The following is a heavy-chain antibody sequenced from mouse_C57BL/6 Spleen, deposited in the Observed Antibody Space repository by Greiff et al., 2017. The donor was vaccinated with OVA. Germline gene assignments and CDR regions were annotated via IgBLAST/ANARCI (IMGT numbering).Heavy chain of an antibody. V-gene: IGHV5-17*01. CDR3: ARPGTGEDWFAC. CDR1: GFTFSDYG. CDR2: ISSGSSTI. Sequence: EVLLVESGGGLVKPGGSLKLSCAASGFTFSDYGMHWVRQAPEKGLEWVAYISSGSSTIYYADTVKGRFTISRDNAKNTLFLQMTKLRSEDTAVNYSARPGTGEDWFACWGPGTLVTVAA. J-gene: IGHJ3*01. D-gene: IGHD4-1*01.